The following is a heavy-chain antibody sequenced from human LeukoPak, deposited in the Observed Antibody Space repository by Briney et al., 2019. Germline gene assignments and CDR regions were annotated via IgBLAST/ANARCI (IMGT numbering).Heavy chain of an antibody. Sequence: GGSLRLSCAASGFTFSSYSMNWVRQAPGKGLEWVSSISSSSSYIYYADSVKGRFTISRDNSKNTLYLQMNSLRAEDTAVYYCARGRITIAEYQPLLYDYWGQGTLVTVSS. CDR3: ARGRITIAEYQPLLYDY. D-gene: IGHD2-2*02. J-gene: IGHJ4*02. V-gene: IGHV3-21*01. CDR2: ISSSSSYI. CDR1: GFTFSSYS.